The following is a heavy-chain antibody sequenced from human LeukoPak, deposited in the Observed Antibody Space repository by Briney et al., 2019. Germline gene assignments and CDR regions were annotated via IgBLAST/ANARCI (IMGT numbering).Heavy chain of an antibody. CDR1: GGSISSYY. V-gene: IGHV4-59*01. CDR2: IYYGGST. CDR3: ARDSRAAAGHFDY. Sequence: SETLSLTCTVSGGSISSYYWSWIRQPPGKGLEWIGYIYYGGSTNYNPSLKSRVTISVDTSKNQFSLKLSSVTAADTAVYYCARDSRAAAGHFDYWGQGTLVTVSS. D-gene: IGHD6-13*01. J-gene: IGHJ4*02.